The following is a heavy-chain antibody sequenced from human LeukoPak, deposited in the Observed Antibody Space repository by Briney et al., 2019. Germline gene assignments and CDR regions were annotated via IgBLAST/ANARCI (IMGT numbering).Heavy chain of an antibody. CDR1: VVILGDTQ. V-gene: IGHV3-53*01. D-gene: IGHD5-18*01. J-gene: IGHJ6*03. CDR3: ARLQGYSLGYQYFYYMDV. Sequence: GGSLRLSCAGSVVILGDTQMTSVRPAPGKGLEWVCLVYSGITTHYADSVKGRFSISRDHSNNILYLQMNTLRAEHTAVYYCARLQGYSLGYQYFYYMDVWGTGTTVTVSS. CDR2: VYSGITT.